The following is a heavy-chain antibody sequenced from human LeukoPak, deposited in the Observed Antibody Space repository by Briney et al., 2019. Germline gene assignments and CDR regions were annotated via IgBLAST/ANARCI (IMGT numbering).Heavy chain of an antibody. CDR2: MQSTGNS. CDR3: ARDKQHSYGRYFDH. V-gene: IGHV4-59*01. J-gene: IGHJ4*02. D-gene: IGHD5-18*01. CDR1: GGSISTYH. Sequence: PSETLSLTCTVSGGSISTYHWNWIRKSLEKGLEWIGYMQSTGNSNYNPSLKSRVTMSVDMSRNQIVLNLSSVTPADTAVYFCARDKQHSYGRYFDHWGQGILVTVSS.